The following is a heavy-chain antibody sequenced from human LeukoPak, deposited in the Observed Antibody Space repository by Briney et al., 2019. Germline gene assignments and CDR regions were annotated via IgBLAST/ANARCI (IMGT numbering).Heavy chain of an antibody. J-gene: IGHJ4*02. D-gene: IGHD5-18*01. CDR2: ISNSITPK. CDR1: GFSFSDYS. Sequence: GGSLRLSCVASGFSFSDYSMNWVRQAPGQGLQWVSYISNSITPKYYADSVKGRFTISRDNAKNSLYLQMNSLRAEDPAVYYWARDGGYRYENDFWGRGTLVTVSS. CDR3: ARDGGYRYENDF. V-gene: IGHV3-48*01.